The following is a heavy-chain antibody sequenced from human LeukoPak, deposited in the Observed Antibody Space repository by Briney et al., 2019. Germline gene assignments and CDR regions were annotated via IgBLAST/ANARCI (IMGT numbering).Heavy chain of an antibody. D-gene: IGHD6-13*01. V-gene: IGHV4-4*07. J-gene: IGHJ4*02. Sequence: SETLSLTCTVSGGSISSYYWSWIRQPAGKGLEWIGRIYTSGSTNYNPSLKSRVTMSVDTSKNQFSLKLSSVTAADTAVYYCARVHIAAAGNYFDYWGQGTLVTVSS. CDR3: ARVHIAAAGNYFDY. CDR1: GGSISSYY. CDR2: IYTSGST.